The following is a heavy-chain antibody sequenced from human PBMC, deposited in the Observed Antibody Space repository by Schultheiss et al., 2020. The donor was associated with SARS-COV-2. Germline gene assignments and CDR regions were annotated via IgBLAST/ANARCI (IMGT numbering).Heavy chain of an antibody. CDR2: ISSSSSYI. V-gene: IGHV3-21*01. J-gene: IGHJ6*03. Sequence: GGSLRLSCAASGFTFSSYAMHWVRQAPGKGLEWVSSISSSSSYIYYADSVKGRFTISRDNAKNSLYLQMNSLRAEDTAVYYCASWPTHYYYYMDVWGKGTTVTVSS. CDR3: ASWPTHYYYYMDV. CDR1: GFTFSSYA.